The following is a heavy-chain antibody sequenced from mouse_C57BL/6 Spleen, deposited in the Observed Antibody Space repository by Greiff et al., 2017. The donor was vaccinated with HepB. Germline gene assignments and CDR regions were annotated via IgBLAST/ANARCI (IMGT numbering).Heavy chain of an antibody. J-gene: IGHJ4*01. CDR3: ARVYYYGSSYVYYAMDY. CDR2: IYPGSGNT. V-gene: IGHV1-76*01. Sequence: QVHVKQSGAELVRPGASVKLSCKASGYTFTDYYINWVKQRPGQGLEWIARIYPGSGNTYYNEKFKGKATLTAEKSSSTAYMQLSSLTSEDSAVYFCARVYYYGSSYVYYAMDYWGQGTSVTVSS. D-gene: IGHD1-1*01. CDR1: GYTFTDYY.